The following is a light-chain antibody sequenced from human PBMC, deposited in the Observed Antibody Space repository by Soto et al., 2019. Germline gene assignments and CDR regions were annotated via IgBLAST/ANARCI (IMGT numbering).Light chain of an antibody. J-gene: IGKJ4*01. V-gene: IGKV1-5*01. CDR1: QTISSW. CDR3: QQFNSYPLT. Sequence: DIQMSQSPSTLSASVGDRVTITCRASQTISSWLAWYQQKPGKAPKLLIFDASSWESGVPARFSGSGSGTEFTLTISSLQPDDFATYYCQQFNSYPLTFGGGTKVEIK. CDR2: DAS.